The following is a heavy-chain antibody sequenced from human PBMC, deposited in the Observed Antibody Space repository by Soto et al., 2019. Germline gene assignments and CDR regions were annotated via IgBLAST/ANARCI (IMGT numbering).Heavy chain of an antibody. Sequence: GSLRLSCAASGFTVRSYYMNWVRQAPGRGLEWVSIIYSGGNTYYADSVRGRFTISRDNSKNTLYLQMNSLRAEDTAVYYCAHSSGPYYFDYWGQGTLVTVSS. CDR2: IYSGGNT. CDR3: AHSSGPYYFDY. CDR1: GFTVRSYY. D-gene: IGHD3-22*01. V-gene: IGHV3-53*01. J-gene: IGHJ4*02.